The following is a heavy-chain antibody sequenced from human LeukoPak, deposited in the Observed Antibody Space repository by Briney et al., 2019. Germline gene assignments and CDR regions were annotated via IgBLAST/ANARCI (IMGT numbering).Heavy chain of an antibody. CDR3: ARAGGRPQGLDY. J-gene: IGHJ4*02. V-gene: IGHV4-38-2*01. D-gene: IGHD3-16*01. CDR2: IYHSGST. CDR1: GYSISSGHY. Sequence: PSETLSLTCAVSGYSISSGHYWGWIRQPPGKGLEWIGSIYHSGSTYYNPSLKSRVTISVDTSKNQFSLKLSSVTAADTAVYYCARAGGRPQGLDYWGQGTLVTVSS.